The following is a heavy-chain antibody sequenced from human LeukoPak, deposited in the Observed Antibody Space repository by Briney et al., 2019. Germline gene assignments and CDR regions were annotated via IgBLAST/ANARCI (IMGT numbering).Heavy chain of an antibody. CDR3: ARDLSGVTGYTYGRGIDY. D-gene: IGHD5-18*01. CDR1: GFTFSSYA. CDR2: ISSNGGST. Sequence: GGSLRLSCAASGFTFSSYAMHWVRQAPGKGLEYVSAISSNGGSTYYANSVKGRFTISRDNSKNTLYLQMGSLRAEDMAVYYCARDLSGVTGYTYGRGIDYWGQGPWSPSPQ. J-gene: IGHJ4*02. V-gene: IGHV3-64*01.